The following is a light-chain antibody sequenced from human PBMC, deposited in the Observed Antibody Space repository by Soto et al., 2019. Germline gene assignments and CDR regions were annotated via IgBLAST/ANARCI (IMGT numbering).Light chain of an antibody. J-gene: IGKJ5*01. V-gene: IGKV4-1*01. CDR3: QQYSSVPLT. CDR2: WAS. CDR1: QSVLYSSNNNNH. Sequence: DIVMTQSPDSLAVSLGERATINCKSSQSVLYSSNNNNHLSWYRHKPGQPPKLLIYWASTRESGVPDRISGSGSGTDFNLTISSVQAEDVAVYYCQQYSSVPLTFGQGTRLQIK.